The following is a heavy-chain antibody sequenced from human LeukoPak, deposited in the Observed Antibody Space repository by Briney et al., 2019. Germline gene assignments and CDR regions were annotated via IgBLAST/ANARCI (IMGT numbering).Heavy chain of an antibody. D-gene: IGHD3-22*01. CDR3: ARDRSNYYDSRLDY. V-gene: IGHV3-7*01. CDR1: GFTFSSYE. Sequence: PGGSLRLSCAASGFTFSSYEMNWVRQAPGKGLEWVANIKQDGSEKYYVDSVKGRFTISRDNAKNSLYLQMNSLRAEDTAVYYCARDRSNYYDSRLDYWGQGTLVTVSS. CDR2: IKQDGSEK. J-gene: IGHJ4*02.